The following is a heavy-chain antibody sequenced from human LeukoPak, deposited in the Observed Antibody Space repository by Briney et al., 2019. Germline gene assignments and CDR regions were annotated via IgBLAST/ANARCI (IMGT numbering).Heavy chain of an antibody. CDR2: IKQVGCET. D-gene: IGHD3/OR15-3a*01. Sequence: PGGSLRLSSAVSRINFNPYWMTWVRQAPGKGLEWVANIKQVGCETYYMDSVKGRFSSSRGNAKNSLYLQMNSLRAEDTAVYYCARALSDFWTGYFFDSWGQGTLVTVSS. CDR3: ARALSDFWTGYFFDS. J-gene: IGHJ4*02. V-gene: IGHV3-7*01. CDR1: RINFNPYW.